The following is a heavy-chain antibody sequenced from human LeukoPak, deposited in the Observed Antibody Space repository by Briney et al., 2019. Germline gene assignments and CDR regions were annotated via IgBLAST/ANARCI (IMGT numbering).Heavy chain of an antibody. Sequence: SETLSLTCAVCGGSFSGYYWSWIRQPPGKGLEWIGEINHSGSTNYNPSLKSRVTISVDTSKNQFSLKLSSVTAADTAVYYCARLTYYDYVWGSYRYYFDYWGQGTLVTVSA. CDR2: INHSGST. J-gene: IGHJ4*02. CDR3: ARLTYYDYVWGSYRYYFDY. V-gene: IGHV4-34*01. D-gene: IGHD3-16*02. CDR1: GGSFSGYY.